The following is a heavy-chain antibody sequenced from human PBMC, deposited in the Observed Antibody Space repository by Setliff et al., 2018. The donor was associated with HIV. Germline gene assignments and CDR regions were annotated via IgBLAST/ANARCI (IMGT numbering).Heavy chain of an antibody. J-gene: IGHJ4*02. Sequence: SETLSLTCLVFGYSINDGYHWGWIRQSPREGLEWIGSIYNSGRASYNPSRRSRASLSIDTSKNRFSLRLNPVTAADTAVYYCVRDYPHSVYSGSCWDYWGQGTLVTVSS. V-gene: IGHV4-38-2*02. CDR3: VRDYPHSVYSGSCWDY. D-gene: IGHD1-26*01. CDR1: GYSINDGYH. CDR2: IYNSGRA.